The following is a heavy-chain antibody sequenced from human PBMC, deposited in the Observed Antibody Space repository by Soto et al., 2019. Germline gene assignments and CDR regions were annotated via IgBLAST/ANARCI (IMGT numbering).Heavy chain of an antibody. CDR2: ISSNGGTT. Sequence: EVQLVESGGGLVQLGGSLRLSCAASGFTFSTYAMQWVRQAPGKGLEFVSSISSNGGTTNYAYSVKGRFTISRDNSRDTLYLQMGSLRPEDMAVYYCARDGRAMNDYWGQGTPVTVSS. CDR3: ARDGRAMNDY. J-gene: IGHJ4*02. CDR1: GFTFSTYA. V-gene: IGHV3-64*01.